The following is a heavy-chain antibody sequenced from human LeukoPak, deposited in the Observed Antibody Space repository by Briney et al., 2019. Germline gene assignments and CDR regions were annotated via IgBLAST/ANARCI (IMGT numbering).Heavy chain of an antibody. CDR3: ARDSPPQYASSSAGFDY. D-gene: IGHD6-6*01. CDR1: GDSIRNYY. V-gene: IGHV4-59*01. CDR2: IYYRGNT. Sequence: SETLSLTCTVSGDSIRNYYWSWIRQPPGKGLEWIGYIYYRGNTNYNPSLKSRVIISIDTTKNQFSLKMSSVTAADTAVYFCARDSPPQYASSSAGFDYWGQGTLVTVSS. J-gene: IGHJ4*02.